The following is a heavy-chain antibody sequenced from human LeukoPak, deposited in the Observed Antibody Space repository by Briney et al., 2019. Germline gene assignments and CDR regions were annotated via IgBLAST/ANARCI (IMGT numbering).Heavy chain of an antibody. CDR1: GDTFTNYG. CDR2: FSTYNGDT. Sequence: GASVKVSCKASGDTFTNYGINWVRQAPGQRPEWMGWFSTYNGDTKYAQKLKGRLTLTADTLKTTAYMELRPLISDDPATYYCAIGQGVITWGGADVYDVWGQGTTVIVSS. D-gene: IGHD3-16*01. CDR3: AIGQGVITWGGADVYDV. J-gene: IGHJ3*01. V-gene: IGHV1-18*01.